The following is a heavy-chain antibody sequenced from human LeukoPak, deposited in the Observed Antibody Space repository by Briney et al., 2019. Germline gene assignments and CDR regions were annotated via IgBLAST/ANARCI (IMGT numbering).Heavy chain of an antibody. V-gene: IGHV4-30-2*01. CDR1: GGSISSGGYS. D-gene: IGHD3-3*01. CDR2: IYHSGST. J-gene: IGHJ3*02. CDR3: ATMAPYYDFWSGYPRGGAFDI. Sequence: SGTLSLTCAVSGGSISSGGYSWSWIRQPPGKGLEWIGYIYHSGSTYYNPSLKSRVTISVDRSKNQFSLKLSSVTAADTAVYYCATMAPYYDFWSGYPRGGAFDIWGQGTMVTVSS.